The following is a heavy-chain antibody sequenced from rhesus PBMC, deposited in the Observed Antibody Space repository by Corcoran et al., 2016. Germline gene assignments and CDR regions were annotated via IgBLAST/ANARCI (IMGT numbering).Heavy chain of an antibody. CDR2: ISGSGGNE. CDR1: GGSISSNY. J-gene: IGHJ4*01. V-gene: IGHV4-173*01. CDR3: ARDVGGGVTQD. Sequence: QVQLQESGPGLVKPSETLSLTCAVSGGSISSNYWSWIRQPPGKGLEWIGRISGSGGNEHTNPPPKVRVTNSTDPSKNQFSLRLSSVTAADTAVYYWARDVGGGVTQDGGQGVLVTVSS. D-gene: IGHD3-22*01.